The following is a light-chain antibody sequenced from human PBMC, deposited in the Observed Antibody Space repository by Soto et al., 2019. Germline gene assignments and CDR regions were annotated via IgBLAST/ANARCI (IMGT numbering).Light chain of an antibody. CDR3: QQRSTWPLT. V-gene: IGKV3-11*01. Sequence: EIGLTQSPATLSLSPGERASLSCRASQSVGTYLAWYQQKPGQAPRLLIYDASSRAVGVAPRFRGSGSGTDFTLTIAYVEPEDFAVYYCQQRSTWPLTFGGGTRVEF. CDR2: DAS. J-gene: IGKJ4*01. CDR1: QSVGTY.